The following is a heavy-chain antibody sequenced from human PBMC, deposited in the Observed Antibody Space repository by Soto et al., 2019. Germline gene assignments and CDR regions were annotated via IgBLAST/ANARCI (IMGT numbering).Heavy chain of an antibody. CDR1: GYSFPNYW. CDR2: IYPGDSDT. V-gene: IGHV5-51*01. Sequence: PGESLKISCKGSGYSFPNYWIAWVRQMPGKGLEWMGIIYPGDSDTRYSPSFQGQVTISADKSITTAYLQWSSLKASDTAMYYCARHRRAIVATTDPLAIWGQGTKVTVSS. J-gene: IGHJ3*01. D-gene: IGHD5-12*01. CDR3: ARHRRAIVATTDPLAI.